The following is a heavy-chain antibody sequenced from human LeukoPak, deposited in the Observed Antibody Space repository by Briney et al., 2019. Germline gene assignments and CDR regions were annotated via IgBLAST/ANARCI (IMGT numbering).Heavy chain of an antibody. CDR2: IYYSGST. J-gene: IGHJ4*02. CDR1: GGSISSYY. Sequence: SETLSLTCTVSGGSISSYYWSWIRQPPGKGLEWIGYIYYSGSTNYNPSLKSRVTISVDTSKNQFSLKPSSVTAADTAVYYCARDPDFGALDYWGQGTLVTVSS. CDR3: ARDPDFGALDY. V-gene: IGHV4-59*01. D-gene: IGHD3-16*01.